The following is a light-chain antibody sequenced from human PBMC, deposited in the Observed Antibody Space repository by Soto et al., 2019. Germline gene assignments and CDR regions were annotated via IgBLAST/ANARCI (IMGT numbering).Light chain of an antibody. V-gene: IGKV1D-12*01. CDR3: QQANSFPYT. Sequence: DIQMTQSPSSVSASVGDRVTITCWASQVISSWVAWYQQQPGKVPKLLIYAASYLQSGVPSRFSGSGSGSEFTLTINSLQPEDSGTYYCQQANSFPYTFGQGTKLEIK. CDR2: AAS. CDR1: QVISSW. J-gene: IGKJ2*01.